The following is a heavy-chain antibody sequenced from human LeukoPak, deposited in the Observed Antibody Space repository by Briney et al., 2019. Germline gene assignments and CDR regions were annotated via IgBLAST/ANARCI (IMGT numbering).Heavy chain of an antibody. CDR3: ARRSRLYRHETTGYHDS. Sequence: PSETLSLTCNVSGDYITTTNYYWAWIRQPPGKGLEWIASVFYSGTTYSNPSLKSRVIISMDTSRKQISLRLSSVTATDTAIYYCARRSRLYRHETTGYHDSWGQGTLVTVSS. J-gene: IGHJ4*02. V-gene: IGHV4-39*01. CDR2: VFYSGTT. D-gene: IGHD3-9*01. CDR1: GDYITTTNYY.